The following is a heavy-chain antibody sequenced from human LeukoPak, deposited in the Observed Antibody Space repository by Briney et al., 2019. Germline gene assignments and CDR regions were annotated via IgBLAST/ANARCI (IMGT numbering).Heavy chain of an antibody. CDR2: IRYDGSNK. Sequence: PGGSLRLSCAASGFTFSSYAMSWVRQAPGKGLEWVAFIRYDGSNKYYADSVKGRFTISRDNSKNTLYLQMNSLRAEDTAVYYCAKDMGGYDYVWGSPPDYWGQGTLVTVSS. V-gene: IGHV3-30*02. CDR1: GFTFSSYA. D-gene: IGHD3-16*01. CDR3: AKDMGGYDYVWGSPPDY. J-gene: IGHJ4*02.